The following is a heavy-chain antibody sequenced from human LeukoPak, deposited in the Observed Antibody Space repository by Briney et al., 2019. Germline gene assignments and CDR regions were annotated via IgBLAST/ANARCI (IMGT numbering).Heavy chain of an antibody. CDR1: GFTFSSYS. D-gene: IGHD3-16*02. CDR2: IISSSSTI. J-gene: IGHJ4*02. Sequence: AESLTLSCAASGFTFSSYSMNWVRQPPTKVLEWVSYIISSSSTIYYTDSVKGRFTISTDNAENSLYLQMNSVIAEDPAVNYGAREYYVWGSYRLYYFDYWGQGTLVTVSS. CDR3: AREYYVWGSYRLYYFDY. V-gene: IGHV3-48*01.